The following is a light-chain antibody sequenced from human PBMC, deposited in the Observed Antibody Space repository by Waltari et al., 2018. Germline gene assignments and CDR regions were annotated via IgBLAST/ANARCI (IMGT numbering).Light chain of an antibody. V-gene: IGLV2-14*03. CDR1: SSDVGGYPY. CDR3: SSYIGSSTLEL. Sequence: QSALTQPASVSGSPGQSIPLSCPGPSSDVGGYPYVSWYQQHPGKAPKLIIFDVSDRPSGVSNRFAGSKSGNTASLTISGLQAEDEADYYCSSYIGSSTLELFGGGTSLTVL. J-gene: IGLJ2*01. CDR2: DVS.